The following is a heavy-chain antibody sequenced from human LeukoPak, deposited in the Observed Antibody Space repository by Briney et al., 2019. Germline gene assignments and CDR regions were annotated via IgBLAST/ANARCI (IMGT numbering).Heavy chain of an antibody. CDR1: GFTFSSYA. Sequence: GGSLRLSCAASGFTFSSYAMSWVRQAPGKGLEWVSAISGSGGSTYYADSVKGRFTISRDNSKNTLYLQMNSLRAEDTAVYYCAKARGRITIFGVVIPAFDYWGQGTLVTVSS. D-gene: IGHD3-3*01. CDR2: ISGSGGST. J-gene: IGHJ4*02. V-gene: IGHV3-23*01. CDR3: AKARGRITIFGVVIPAFDY.